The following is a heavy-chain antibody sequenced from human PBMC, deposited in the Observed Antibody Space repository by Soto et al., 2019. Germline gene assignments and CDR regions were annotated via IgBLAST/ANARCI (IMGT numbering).Heavy chain of an antibody. CDR1: GYTFTNYG. Sequence: QVQVVQSGDEVKKPGASVKVSCKASGYTFTNYGFSWVRQAPGQGLEWMGWISGYNGNTKSAEKFQGRVTMTTDTSTSTAHIELRSLRSDDTAVYYCAREGQAPYYYYGMDVWCQGTAVTVS. J-gene: IGHJ6*02. CDR2: ISGYNGNT. V-gene: IGHV1-18*01. CDR3: AREGQAPYYYYGMDV.